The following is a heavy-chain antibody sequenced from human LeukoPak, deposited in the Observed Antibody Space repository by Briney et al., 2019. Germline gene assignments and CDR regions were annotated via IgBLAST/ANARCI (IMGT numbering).Heavy chain of an antibody. CDR2: ISSSSSYI. CDR1: GFTFSSYS. D-gene: IGHD3-9*01. V-gene: IGHV3-21*01. Sequence: PGGSLRLSCAASGFTFSSYSMNWVRQAPGKGLEWVSSISSSSSYIYYADSVKGRFTISRDDAKNSLYLQMNSLRAEDTAVYYCARVAYDILTGYFYYYYMDVWGKGTTVTVSS. J-gene: IGHJ6*03. CDR3: ARVAYDILTGYFYYYYMDV.